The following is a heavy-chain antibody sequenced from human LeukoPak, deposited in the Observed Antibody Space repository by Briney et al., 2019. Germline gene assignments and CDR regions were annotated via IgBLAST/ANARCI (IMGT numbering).Heavy chain of an antibody. D-gene: IGHD6-6*01. Sequence: ASVKVSCKASGYTFTSYGISWVRRAPGQGLEWIGWISAYNGNTNYAQKLQGRVTMTTDTSTSTAYMELRSLRSADTAVYYCARGLAARPNWFDPWGQGTLVTVSS. CDR3: ARGLAARPNWFDP. CDR2: ISAYNGNT. J-gene: IGHJ5*02. CDR1: GYTFTSYG. V-gene: IGHV1-18*01.